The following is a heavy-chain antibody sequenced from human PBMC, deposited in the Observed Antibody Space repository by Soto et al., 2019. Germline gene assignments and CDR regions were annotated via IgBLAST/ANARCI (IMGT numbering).Heavy chain of an antibody. V-gene: IGHV4-39*01. D-gene: IGHD1-1*01. J-gene: IGHJ4*02. CDR1: GDSIRSGTYS. CDR3: ARRTLAYFDY. CDR2: FWSTGAT. Sequence: PSETLSLTCTVSGDSIRSGTYSWDWLRQSPGKGLEWIACFWSTGATYYNPSLKGRLTISLDTSKNQFSLNLNSVTAADTAVYFCARRTLAYFDYWGRGTQVTVSS.